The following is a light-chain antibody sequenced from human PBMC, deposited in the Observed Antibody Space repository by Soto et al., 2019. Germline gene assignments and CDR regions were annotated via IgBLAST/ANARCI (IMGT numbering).Light chain of an antibody. CDR3: AAWDDSLTGHYV. J-gene: IGLJ1*01. V-gene: IGLV1-47*01. CDR2: SNN. CDR1: SCNIGNNY. Sequence: QSVLTQPPSASGTPGQRVSISCSGDSCNIGNNYVSWYQHLPGTAPKLLIYSNNQRPSGVPDRFSGSKSGTSASLAISGLRSEDEADYYCAAWDDSLTGHYVFGTGTKVTVL.